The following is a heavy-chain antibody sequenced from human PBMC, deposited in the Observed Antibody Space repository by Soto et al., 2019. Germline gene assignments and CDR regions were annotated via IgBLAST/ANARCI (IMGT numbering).Heavy chain of an antibody. CDR1: GFTFSSYG. CDR3: ARSIAAAVSFGPYYYYGMDV. Sequence: QVQLVESGGGVVQPGRSLRLSCAASGFTFSSYGMHWVRQAPGKGLEWVAVIWYDGSNKYYADSVKGRFTISRDNSKNTWYLQMNSLRAEDTAGYYCARSIAAAVSFGPYYYYGMDVWGQGTTVTVSS. J-gene: IGHJ6*02. CDR2: IWYDGSNK. D-gene: IGHD6-13*01. V-gene: IGHV3-33*01.